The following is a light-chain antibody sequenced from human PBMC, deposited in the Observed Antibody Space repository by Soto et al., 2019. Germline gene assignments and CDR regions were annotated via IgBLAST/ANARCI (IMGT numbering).Light chain of an antibody. Sequence: VLTQSPATLSLSPGERATLSCRASQSVSSYLAWYQQKPGQAPRLLIYDASNRATGIPARFSGSGSGTDFTLTISSLEPEDFAVYYCQQRSNWPPLFTFGPGTKVDIK. CDR1: QSVSSY. J-gene: IGKJ3*01. CDR3: QQRSNWPPLFT. CDR2: DAS. V-gene: IGKV3-11*01.